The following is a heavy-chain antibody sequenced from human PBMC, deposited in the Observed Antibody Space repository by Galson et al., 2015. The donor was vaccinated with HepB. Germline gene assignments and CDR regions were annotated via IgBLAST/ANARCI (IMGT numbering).Heavy chain of an antibody. V-gene: IGHV3-23*01. CDR1: GFTFSSYA. Sequence: SLRLSCAASGFTFSSYAMRWVRQAPGKGLEWVSAISGSGGSTYYADSVKGRFTISRDNSKNTLYLQMNSLRAEDTAVYYCAKDTLAYCGGDCYSSFDYWGQGTLVTVSS. CDR3: AKDTLAYCGGDCYSSFDY. J-gene: IGHJ4*02. D-gene: IGHD2-21*01. CDR2: ISGSGGST.